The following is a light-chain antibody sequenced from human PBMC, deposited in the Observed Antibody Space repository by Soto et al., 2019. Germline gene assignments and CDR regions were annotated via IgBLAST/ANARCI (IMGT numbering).Light chain of an antibody. Sequence: QSVLTQPPSVSGAPGQRVTISCTGSSSNIGAGYDVHWYQQLPGTAPKLLIYGNSNRPSGVPDRFSGSKSGTSASLAITGLQAEDEADYYCQSYDSSPRNVVFGGGTKVTVL. CDR2: GNS. CDR1: SSNIGAGYD. J-gene: IGLJ2*01. V-gene: IGLV1-40*01. CDR3: QSYDSSPRNVV.